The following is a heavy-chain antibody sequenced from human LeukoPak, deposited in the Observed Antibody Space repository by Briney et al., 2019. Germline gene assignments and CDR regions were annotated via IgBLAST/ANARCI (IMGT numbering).Heavy chain of an antibody. J-gene: IGHJ4*02. CDR1: GFSLSTRGMC. Sequence: SGPAPVKPTQTLTLTCSFSGFSLSTRGMCVSWIRQPPGKALEWLARIDWDDDKYYSTSLKTRLTISKGTSKNQVVLTMTNMDPVDTATYYCARIYRYCSTTSCYVPDYWGQGTLVTVSS. D-gene: IGHD2-2*01. V-gene: IGHV2-70*11. CDR2: IDWDDDK. CDR3: ARIYRYCSTTSCYVPDY.